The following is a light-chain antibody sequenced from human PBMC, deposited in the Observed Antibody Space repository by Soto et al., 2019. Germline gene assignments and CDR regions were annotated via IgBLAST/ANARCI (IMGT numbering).Light chain of an antibody. V-gene: IGLV2-8*01. CDR1: SSDDGGYNY. J-gene: IGLJ1*01. Sequence: QSVLTQPPSASGSPGQSVTISCTGTSSDDGGYNYVSWYQQHPGKAPKVMIYEVSKRPSGVPDRFSGSKSGNPASLTVSGLQAEDEADYYCSAYAGSNIHYVFGTGTKLTVL. CDR2: EVS. CDR3: SAYAGSNIHYV.